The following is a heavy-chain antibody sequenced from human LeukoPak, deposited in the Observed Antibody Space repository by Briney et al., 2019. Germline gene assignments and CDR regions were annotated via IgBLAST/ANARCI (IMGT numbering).Heavy chain of an antibody. CDR1: GYTFTSYG. V-gene: IGHV1-18*01. CDR3: ARERRYYDSSGYPDY. CDR2: ISAYNGNT. D-gene: IGHD3-22*01. Sequence: ASVKVSCKASGYTFTSYGISWVRQAPGQGLEWMGWISAYNGNTNYAQKLQGRGTMTTDTSTSTAYMELRSLRSDDTAVYYCARERRYYDSSGYPDYWGQGTLVTVSS. J-gene: IGHJ4*02.